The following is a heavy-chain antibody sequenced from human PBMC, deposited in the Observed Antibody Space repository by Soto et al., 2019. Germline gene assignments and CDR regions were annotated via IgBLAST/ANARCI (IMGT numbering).Heavy chain of an antibody. CDR2: IYSGGST. CDR3: ARIGYAVTNWGVFDI. D-gene: IGHD4-17*01. CDR1: GFTVSSNY. J-gene: IGHJ3*02. V-gene: IGHV3-53*01. Sequence: EVQLVESGGGLIQPGGSLRLSCAASGFTVSSNYMSWVRQAPGKGLEWVSVIYSGGSTYYADFVKGRFTISSDHSKNTLDLQMDHLRADDTGVYYCARIGYAVTNWGVFDIWGQGTMVTVSS.